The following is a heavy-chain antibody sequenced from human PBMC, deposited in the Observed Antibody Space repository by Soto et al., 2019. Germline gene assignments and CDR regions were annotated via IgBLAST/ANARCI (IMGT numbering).Heavy chain of an antibody. CDR1: GYTFTSYY. Sequence: ASVKVSCKASGYTFTSYYMHWVRQAPGQGLEWMGIINPSGGSTSYAQKFQGRVTMTRDTSTGTVYMELSSLRSEDTAVYYCARDQAVMVLIGHDAFDIWGQGTIVTVSS. D-gene: IGHD3-10*01. CDR2: INPSGGST. J-gene: IGHJ3*02. CDR3: ARDQAVMVLIGHDAFDI. V-gene: IGHV1-46*01.